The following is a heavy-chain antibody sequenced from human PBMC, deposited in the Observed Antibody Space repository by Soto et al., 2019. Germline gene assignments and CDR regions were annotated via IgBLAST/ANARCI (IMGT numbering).Heavy chain of an antibody. D-gene: IGHD5-12*01. J-gene: IGHJ6*02. CDR2: IIPILGIA. CDR1: GGTFSSYT. V-gene: IGHV1-69*02. CDR3: ARGPYSGYEPYYYYYGMDV. Sequence: ASVKVSCKASGGTFSSYTISWVRQAPGQGLEWMGRIIPILGIANYAQKFQGRVTITADKSTSTAYMELSSLRSEDTAVYYCARGPYSGYEPYYYYYGMDVWGQGTTVTVSS.